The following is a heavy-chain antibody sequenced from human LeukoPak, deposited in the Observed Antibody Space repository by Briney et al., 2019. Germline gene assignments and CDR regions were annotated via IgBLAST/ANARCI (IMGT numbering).Heavy chain of an antibody. Sequence: ASETLSLTCTVSGGSISSYYWNWIRQPPGKGLEWIGYIYYSGSTNYNPSLKSRVTISVDTSKNQFSLKLSSVTAADTAVYYCARQTTHIVVVTAIDAFDIWGQGTMVTVSS. CDR3: ARQTTHIVVVTAIDAFDI. CDR2: IYYSGST. CDR1: GGSISSYY. V-gene: IGHV4-59*08. D-gene: IGHD2-21*02. J-gene: IGHJ3*02.